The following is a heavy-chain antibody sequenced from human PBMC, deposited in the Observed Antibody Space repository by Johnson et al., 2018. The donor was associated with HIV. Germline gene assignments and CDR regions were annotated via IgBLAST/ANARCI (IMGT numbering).Heavy chain of an antibody. J-gene: IGHJ3*02. D-gene: IGHD3-16*01. V-gene: IGHV3-9*01. Sequence: VQLVESGGGLVQPGRSLRLSCAAYGFTFDDYAMHWVRQAPGKCLEWVSGISWNSGSIGYADSVKGRFTISRDNAKNSLYLQMNSLRAEDTALYYCAKDRGTDDAFDIWGQGTMVTVSS. CDR3: AKDRGTDDAFDI. CDR1: GFTFDDYA. CDR2: ISWNSGSI.